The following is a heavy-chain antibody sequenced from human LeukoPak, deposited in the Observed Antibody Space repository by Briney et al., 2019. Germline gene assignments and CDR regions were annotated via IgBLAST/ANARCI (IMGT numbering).Heavy chain of an antibody. V-gene: IGHV1-8*01. D-gene: IGHD1-1*01. CDR2: MNPNSGNT. CDR3: ASLTGGREEYYFDY. CDR1: GYTFTSYD. Sequence: ASVKVSCKASGYTFTSYDINWVRQATGQGLEWMGWMNPNSGNTGYAQKFQGRVTMTRNTSISTAYMELSSLRSDDTAVYYCASLTGGREEYYFDYWGQGTLVTVSS. J-gene: IGHJ4*02.